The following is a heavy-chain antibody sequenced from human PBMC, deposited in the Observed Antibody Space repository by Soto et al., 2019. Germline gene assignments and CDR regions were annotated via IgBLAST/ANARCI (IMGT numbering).Heavy chain of an antibody. V-gene: IGHV1-69*01. Sequence: QVQLVQSGAEVKTPGSSVKVSCKASGGTFSSYAISWVRQAPGQGLEWMGGSIPIFGTANYAQKFQGRVTITADESTSTAYMELSSLRSEDTAVYYCAREGSYGRDGGNYYYGMDVWGQGTTVTVSS. J-gene: IGHJ6*02. CDR3: AREGSYGRDGGNYYYGMDV. CDR1: GGTFSSYA. CDR2: SIPIFGTA. D-gene: IGHD3-16*01.